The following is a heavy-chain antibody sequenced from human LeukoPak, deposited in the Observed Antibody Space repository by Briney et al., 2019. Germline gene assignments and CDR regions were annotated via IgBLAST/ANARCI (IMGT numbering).Heavy chain of an antibody. D-gene: IGHD1-26*01. J-gene: IGHJ3*01. CDR3: ARRGSGSFVDAFDL. CDR2: INTNTGNP. Sequence: ASVKVSCKASGFSFTSHAMNWVRQGPGQRLEWMGTINTNTGNPTYAQGFSGRLVFSLDTSVSTAYLQINSLEAEDTAVYYCARRGSGSFVDAFDLWGQGTMVTVSS. CDR1: GFSFTSHA. V-gene: IGHV7-4-1*02.